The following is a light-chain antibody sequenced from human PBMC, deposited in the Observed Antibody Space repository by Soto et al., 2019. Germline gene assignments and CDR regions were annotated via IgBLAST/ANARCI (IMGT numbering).Light chain of an antibody. CDR2: GAS. CDR3: QQYDSSPLT. Sequence: EIVLTQSPGTLSLSPGERATLSCRASQSVTSSYLAWYQQKPGQAPRLLIYGASSRATGIPDRFSGSGSGTDFTLTISRLEPEDFAVYYCQQYDSSPLTFGRGPRWKSN. V-gene: IGKV3-20*01. J-gene: IGKJ1*01. CDR1: QSVTSSY.